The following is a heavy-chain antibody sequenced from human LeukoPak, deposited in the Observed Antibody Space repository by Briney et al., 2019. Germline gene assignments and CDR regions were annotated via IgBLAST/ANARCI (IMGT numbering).Heavy chain of an antibody. CDR3: ASGPDWFDP. J-gene: IGHJ5*02. Sequence: GGSLRLSCAASGFTFSRYWMSWVRQAPGKGLEWVANIKQDGSEKYYVDSVKGRFTISRDNAKNSLYLQMNSLRAEDTAVYYCASGPDWFDPWGQGTLVTVSS. CDR2: IKQDGSEK. CDR1: GFTFSRYW. D-gene: IGHD1-14*01. V-gene: IGHV3-7*01.